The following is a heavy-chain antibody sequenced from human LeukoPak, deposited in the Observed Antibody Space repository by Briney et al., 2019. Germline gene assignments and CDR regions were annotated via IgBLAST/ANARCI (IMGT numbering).Heavy chain of an antibody. D-gene: IGHD6-19*01. CDR1: EFAFSSYS. CDR2: ITSGSKYI. V-gene: IGHV3-21*01. J-gene: IGHJ4*02. Sequence: GGSLRLSCAASEFAFSSYSMNWFRQAPGKCPEWVASITSGSKYIFYADSVRGRFTISRDNAENSLFLHMKSLRADDTAVYYCARDEETVAGLNGFDLWGQGTLVTVSS. CDR3: ARDEETVAGLNGFDL.